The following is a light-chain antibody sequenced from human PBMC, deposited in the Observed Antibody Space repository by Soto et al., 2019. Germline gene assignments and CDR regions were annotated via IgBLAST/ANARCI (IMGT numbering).Light chain of an antibody. CDR1: ESVSNNY. CDR3: QQYGSSGT. J-gene: IGKJ1*01. CDR2: SAS. Sequence: EIVLSHSPGTLSLSPGERATLSCRASESVSNNYLAWYQQNPGQAPRLLIYSASNRATGIPDMFSGSGSGTDFALTISRLEPEDCAVYYCQQYGSSGTFGQGTKVDIK. V-gene: IGKV3-20*01.